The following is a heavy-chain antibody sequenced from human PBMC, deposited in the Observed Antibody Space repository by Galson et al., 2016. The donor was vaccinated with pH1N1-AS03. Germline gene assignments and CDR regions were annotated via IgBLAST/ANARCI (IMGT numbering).Heavy chain of an antibody. D-gene: IGHD4-17*01. Sequence: PALVKPTQTLTLTCTFSGFSLSTSGVGVGWIRQPPGKALEWLALIYWDDDKRYSPSLKSRLTITEDTSKNQVVLTMTNMDPVDTATYYCAQSDYGDYVDYFDYWGQGTLVTVSS. CDR3: AQSDYGDYVDYFDY. J-gene: IGHJ4*02. CDR2: IYWDDDK. V-gene: IGHV2-5*02. CDR1: GFSLSTSGVG.